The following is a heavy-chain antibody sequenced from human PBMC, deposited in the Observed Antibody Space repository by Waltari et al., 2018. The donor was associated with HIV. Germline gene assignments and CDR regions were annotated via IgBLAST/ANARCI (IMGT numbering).Heavy chain of an antibody. CDR1: GGSFSGYY. J-gene: IGHJ2*01. Sequence: QVQLQQWGAGLLKPSETLSLTCAVYGGSFSGYYWSWIRQPPGKGLEWIGEINHSGSTNYNPSLKSRVTISVDTSKNQFSLKLSSVTAADTAVYYCARVVATKARSYWYFDLWGRGTLVTVSS. D-gene: IGHD5-12*01. V-gene: IGHV4-34*01. CDR2: INHSGST. CDR3: ARVVATKARSYWYFDL.